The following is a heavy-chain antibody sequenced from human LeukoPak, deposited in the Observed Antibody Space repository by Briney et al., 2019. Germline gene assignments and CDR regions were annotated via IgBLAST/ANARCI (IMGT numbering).Heavy chain of an antibody. CDR2: ISYSGST. D-gene: IGHD3-10*02. CDR3: ARDPSQPGMFMY. Sequence: SETLSLTCTVSGGSISSRSYDWGWIRQPPGKGLEWIGSISYSGSTFYNPPLKSRVTISVDTSKNQFSLQLSSVTAADTAVYYCARDPSQPGMFMYWDQGTPVTVSS. V-gene: IGHV4-39*02. CDR1: GGSISSRSYD. J-gene: IGHJ4*02.